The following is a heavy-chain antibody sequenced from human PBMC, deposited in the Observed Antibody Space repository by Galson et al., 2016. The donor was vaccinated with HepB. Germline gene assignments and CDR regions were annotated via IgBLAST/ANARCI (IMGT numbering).Heavy chain of an antibody. CDR1: GISIGGNY. CDR3: ARGPNLDS. V-gene: IGHV3-53*04. J-gene: IGHJ4*02. Sequence: SLRLSCAVSGISIGGNYMSWVRQAPGKGLEWVSLIYTSGDTNHADSVKGRFTISRHISENTLYLQMDSLRAEDTAIYYCARGPNLDSWGQGTPVTVSP. CDR2: IYTSGDT. D-gene: IGHD2-8*01.